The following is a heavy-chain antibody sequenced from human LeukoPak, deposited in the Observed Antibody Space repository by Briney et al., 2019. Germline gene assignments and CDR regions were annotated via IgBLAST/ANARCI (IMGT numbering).Heavy chain of an antibody. Sequence: GGSLRLSCAASGFTFSSYAMSWVRQAPGKGLEWVSAISGSGGSTYYADSVKGRFTISRDNSKNTLYLQMNSLRAEDTAVYYCAKYVDYYDGSGYYLFDYWGQGTLVTVSS. V-gene: IGHV3-23*01. CDR1: GFTFSSYA. CDR3: AKYVDYYDGSGYYLFDY. CDR2: ISGSGGST. D-gene: IGHD3-22*01. J-gene: IGHJ4*02.